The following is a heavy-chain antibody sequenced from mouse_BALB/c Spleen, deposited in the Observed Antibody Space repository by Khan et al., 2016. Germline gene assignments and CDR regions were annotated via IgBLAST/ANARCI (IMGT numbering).Heavy chain of an antibody. CDR2: ISSGGST. CDR1: GFTFSNYA. Sequence: EVELVESGGGLVKPGGSLKLSCAASGFTFSNYAMSWVRQTPEKRLEWVASISSGGSTYYPDSVKGRFTISRDNARNILYLQMSSLRSEDTAMYYCARGMSGYPYYVMDYWGQGTSVTVSS. D-gene: IGHD2-2*01. V-gene: IGHV5-6-5*01. CDR3: ARGMSGYPYYVMDY. J-gene: IGHJ4*01.